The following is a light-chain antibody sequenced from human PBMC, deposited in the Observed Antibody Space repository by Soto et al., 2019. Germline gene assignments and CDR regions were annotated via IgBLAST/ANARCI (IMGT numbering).Light chain of an antibody. CDR1: QSISTW. V-gene: IGKV1-5*01. Sequence: DIQMTQSPSTLSASVGDRVTITCRASQSISTWLAWYQQRPGKAPKLLISDASSLESGVPSRFSRRGSGTEFILTISSLQPDDFATYYCHQYSVFVSFGGGTKVDIK. CDR3: HQYSVFVS. J-gene: IGKJ4*01. CDR2: DAS.